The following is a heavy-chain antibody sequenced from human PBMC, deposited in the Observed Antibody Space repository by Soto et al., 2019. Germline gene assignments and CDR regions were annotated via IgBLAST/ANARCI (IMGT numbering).Heavy chain of an antibody. D-gene: IGHD3-3*01. CDR3: ARTVGVVTTYMDV. Sequence: SGTLSLTCTVSGGSISSYYWTWIRQPPGKGLEWIGYIYYSGSTNYNPSLKSRVTISVDTSKNQSSLKLSSVTAADTAVYYCARTVGVVTTYMDVWGKGTTVTVSS. J-gene: IGHJ6*03. V-gene: IGHV4-59*12. CDR2: IYYSGST. CDR1: GGSISSYY.